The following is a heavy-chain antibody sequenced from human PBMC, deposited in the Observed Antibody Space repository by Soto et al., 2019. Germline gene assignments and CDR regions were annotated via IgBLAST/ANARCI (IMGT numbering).Heavy chain of an antibody. J-gene: IGHJ3*02. D-gene: IGHD5-12*01. CDR3: ARALEDSGYDSYAFDI. CDR1: GGSISSGGYY. Sequence: QVQLQESGPGLVKPSQTLSLTCTVSGGSISSGGYYWSWIRQHPGKGLEWIGYIYYSGSTYYNPSLKSRVTISVDTSKNQFSLKLSSVNAADTAVYYCARALEDSGYDSYAFDIWGQGTMVTVSS. CDR2: IYYSGST. V-gene: IGHV4-31*03.